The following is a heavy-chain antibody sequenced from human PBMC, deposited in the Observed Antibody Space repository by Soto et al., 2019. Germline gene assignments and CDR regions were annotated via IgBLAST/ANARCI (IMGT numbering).Heavy chain of an antibody. V-gene: IGHV4-34*01. CDR1: GGSFSGYY. CDR2: INHSGST. Sequence: PSETLSLTCAVYGGSFSGYYWTWIRQPPGTGLEWIGEINHSGSTNYNPSLKSRATISVDTSKNQFSLKLTSVTAADTAVYYCARDNITGLFDYWGKGTLVTVAS. J-gene: IGHJ4*02. CDR3: ARDNITGLFDY. D-gene: IGHD2-8*02.